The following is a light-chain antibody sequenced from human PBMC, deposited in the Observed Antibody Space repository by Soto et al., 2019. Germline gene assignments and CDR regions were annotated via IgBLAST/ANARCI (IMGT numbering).Light chain of an antibody. V-gene: IGKV3-15*01. Sequence: EIVMTQSPATLSVSPGERATLSCRASQSVSSDLAWHQQKPGQAPRLLSYGASTRATGIPARFSGSGSGTEFTLTISSLQSEDFAVYYCQQYNNWPLTFGQGTKLEIK. J-gene: IGKJ2*01. CDR1: QSVSSD. CDR3: QQYNNWPLT. CDR2: GAS.